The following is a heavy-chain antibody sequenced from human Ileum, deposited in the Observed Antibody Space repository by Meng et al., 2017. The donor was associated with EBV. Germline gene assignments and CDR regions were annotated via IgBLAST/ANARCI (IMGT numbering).Heavy chain of an antibody. CDR1: GDSVSSNSAA. CDR2: TYYRSKWYN. V-gene: IGHV6-1*01. CDR3: ARDSSSSAYSPFDY. Sequence: QPVSGLVKPSQTPSLHCAISGDSVSSNSAAWNWIRQSPSRGLEWLGRTYYRSKWYNDYAVSVKSRITINPDTSKNQFSLQLNSVTPEDTAVYYCARDSSSSAYSPFDYWGQGTLVTVSS. J-gene: IGHJ4*02. D-gene: IGHD3-22*01.